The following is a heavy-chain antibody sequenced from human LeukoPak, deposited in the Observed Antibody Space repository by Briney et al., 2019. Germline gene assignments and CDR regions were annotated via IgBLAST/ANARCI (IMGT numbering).Heavy chain of an antibody. J-gene: IGHJ3*02. CDR2: IYYTGST. V-gene: IGHV4-39*01. CDR1: GGSISSSNYY. Sequence: SETLSLTCTVSGGSISSSNYYWGWIRQPPGKGLEWIGSIYYTGSTYFNPSLKSRVTISVDTSKNQFSLKLSSVTAADTAVYYCARHRAPTPEASFDIWGQGTMVTVSS. CDR3: ARHRAPTPEASFDI.